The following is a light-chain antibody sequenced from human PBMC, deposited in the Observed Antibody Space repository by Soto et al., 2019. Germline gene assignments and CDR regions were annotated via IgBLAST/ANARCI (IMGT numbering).Light chain of an antibody. CDR2: DTS. CDR1: QFLSSY. CDR3: KQYGSSPY. V-gene: IGKV3-20*01. Sequence: EVVLTQSPATLSLAPGERATLSSRASQFLSSYLAWYQQQPGQPPRLLIYDTSNRATGIQARFSGSGSGTEFTLTIRRLEPEDFAVYYCKQYGSSPYFGGGTKVDIK. J-gene: IGKJ4*01.